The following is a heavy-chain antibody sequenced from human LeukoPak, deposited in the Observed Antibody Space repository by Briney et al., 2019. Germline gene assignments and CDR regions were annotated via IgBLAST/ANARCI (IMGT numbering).Heavy chain of an antibody. CDR2: IKQDGSEK. Sequence: GGSLRLSRAASGFTFSSYWMSWVRQARGKGLEWVANIKQDGSEKYYVDSVKGRFTISRDNAKHSLYLQMNSLRAEDTAVYYCARDNDGGYDRKIYYYYYMDVWGKGTTVTVSS. CDR1: GFTFSSYW. V-gene: IGHV3-7*01. CDR3: ARDNDGGYDRKIYYYYYMDV. J-gene: IGHJ6*03. D-gene: IGHD5-12*01.